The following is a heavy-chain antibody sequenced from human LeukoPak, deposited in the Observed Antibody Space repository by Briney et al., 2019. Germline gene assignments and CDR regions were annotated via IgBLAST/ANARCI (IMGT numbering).Heavy chain of an antibody. CDR1: GFTFSSYS. J-gene: IGHJ4*02. CDR3: ARETYCTSTSCPIGDHFDY. D-gene: IGHD2-2*01. CDR2: ISSSSRYI. V-gene: IGHV3-21*01. Sequence: GGSLRLSCAASGFTFSSYSMNWVRQAPGKGLEWVSSISSSSRYIYSADSLKGRFTISRGNAKNSLFLQMNSLRVEDTAVYYCARETYCTSTSCPIGDHFDYWGQGTLVTVSS.